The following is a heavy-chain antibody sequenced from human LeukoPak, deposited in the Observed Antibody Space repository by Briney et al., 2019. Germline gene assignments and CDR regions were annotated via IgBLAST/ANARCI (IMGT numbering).Heavy chain of an antibody. Sequence: SETLSLTCTVSGGSLVRGNTYWGWIRQTPGKGLEWLGTILHSGYTYNNPSLKSRVTMSVDSSKNQFSLSLSSVTAADTAVYFCARHRGGGGYHYMDVWGKGITVIVSS. CDR1: GGSLVRGNTY. CDR2: ILHSGYT. J-gene: IGHJ6*03. V-gene: IGHV4-39*01. CDR3: ARHRGGGGYHYMDV. D-gene: IGHD2-21*01.